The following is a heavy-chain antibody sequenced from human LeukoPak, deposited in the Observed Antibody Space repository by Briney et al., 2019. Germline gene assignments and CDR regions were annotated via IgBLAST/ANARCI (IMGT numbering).Heavy chain of an antibody. CDR3: ASSRLAAAGKFDY. CDR2: ISYDGSNK. V-gene: IGHV3-30-3*01. D-gene: IGHD6-13*01. Sequence: GGSLRLSCAASGFTFSSYAMHWVRQAPGKGLEWVAVISYDGSNKYYADSVKGRFTISRDNSKNTLYLQMNSLRPEDTAVYFCASSRLAAAGKFDYWGQGTLVTVSS. CDR1: GFTFSSYA. J-gene: IGHJ4*02.